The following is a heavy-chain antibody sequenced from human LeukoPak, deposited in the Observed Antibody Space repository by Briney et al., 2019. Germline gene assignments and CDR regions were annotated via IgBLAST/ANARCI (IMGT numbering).Heavy chain of an antibody. D-gene: IGHD6-19*01. CDR2: INHSGST. V-gene: IGHV4-34*01. CDR3: ARGLAGAFDY. Sequence: TSETLSLTCAVYGGSFSGYYWSWIRQPPGKGLEWIGEINHSGSTNYNPSLKSRVTISVDTSKNQFSLKLSSVTAADTAVYYCARGLAGAFDYWGPGTLVTVSP. CDR1: GGSFSGYY. J-gene: IGHJ4*02.